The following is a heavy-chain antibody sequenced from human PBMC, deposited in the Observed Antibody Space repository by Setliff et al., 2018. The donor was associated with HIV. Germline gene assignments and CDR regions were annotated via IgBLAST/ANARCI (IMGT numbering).Heavy chain of an antibody. Sequence: GASVKVSCKASGGTFSSYAISWVRRAPGQGPEWMGAIIPIFGTTKYAQRFQGRVTITADASTSTAYMELSSLRSEDTAVYYCATNREQLTMTYYYYYMDVCGKGTTVTVSS. V-gene: IGHV1-69*13. CDR3: ATNREQLTMTYYYYYMDV. CDR2: IIPIFGTT. J-gene: IGHJ6*03. CDR1: GGTFSSYA. D-gene: IGHD6-13*01.